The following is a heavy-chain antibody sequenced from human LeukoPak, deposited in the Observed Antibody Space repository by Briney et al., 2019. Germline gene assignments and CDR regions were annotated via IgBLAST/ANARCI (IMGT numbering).Heavy chain of an antibody. J-gene: IGHJ4*02. CDR2: IRYDGSNK. V-gene: IGHV3-30*02. CDR3: AKDGRHFDWLDY. Sequence: PGGSLRLSCAASGFTFSSYGMHWVRQAPGKGLEWVAFIRYDGSNKYYADSVKGRFTISRDNSKNTLYLQMNSLRAEDTAVYYCAKDGRHFDWLDYWGQGTLVTVSS. CDR1: GFTFSSYG. D-gene: IGHD3-9*01.